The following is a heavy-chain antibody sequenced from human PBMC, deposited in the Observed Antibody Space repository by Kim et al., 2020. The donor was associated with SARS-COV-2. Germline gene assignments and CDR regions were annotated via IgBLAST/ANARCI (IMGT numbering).Heavy chain of an antibody. CDR1: GYTFSGYH. Sequence: ASVKVSCKASGYTFSGYHIQWVRQAPGQGLECLGCINPSTGGTNYAQRFEGRVTMTRDTSINTAYLDLSGLTSDDTAVYYCARMSTTGGWYFDSWGQGTLVNVSS. J-gene: IGHJ4*02. CDR2: INPSTGGT. CDR3: ARMSTTGGWYFDS. V-gene: IGHV1-2*02. D-gene: IGHD1-1*01.